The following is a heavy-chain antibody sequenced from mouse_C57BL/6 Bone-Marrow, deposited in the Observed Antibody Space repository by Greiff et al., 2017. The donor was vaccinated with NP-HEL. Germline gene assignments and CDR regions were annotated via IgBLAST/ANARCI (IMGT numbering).Heavy chain of an antibody. J-gene: IGHJ3*01. Sequence: EVKLQESGGGLVKPGGSLKLSCAASGFTFSSYTMSWVRQTPEKRLEWVATISGGGGYTYYPGRGKGRFTISRDNAKNTRYLQMSSLRSEDTALYYCARLYYDYDGFAYWGQGTLVTVSA. D-gene: IGHD2-4*01. V-gene: IGHV5-9*01. CDR2: ISGGGGYT. CDR1: GFTFSSYT. CDR3: ARLYYDYDGFAY.